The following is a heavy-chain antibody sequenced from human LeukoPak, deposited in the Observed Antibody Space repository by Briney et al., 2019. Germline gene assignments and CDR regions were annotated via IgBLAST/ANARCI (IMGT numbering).Heavy chain of an antibody. CDR3: ARVPMYYYDSSGYYWGYFDY. Sequence: PSETLSLTCAISGGSISSGGYSWSWIRQPPGKGLEWIGYIYHSGGTYYNPSLKSRVTISVDRSKNQFSLKLSSVTAADTAVYYCARVPMYYYDSSGYYWGYFDYWGQGTLVTVSS. CDR1: GGSISSGGYS. D-gene: IGHD3-22*01. J-gene: IGHJ4*02. CDR2: IYHSGGT. V-gene: IGHV4-30-2*01.